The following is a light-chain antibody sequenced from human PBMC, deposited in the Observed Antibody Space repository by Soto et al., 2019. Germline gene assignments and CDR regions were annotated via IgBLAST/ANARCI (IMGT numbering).Light chain of an antibody. J-gene: IGLJ1*01. CDR1: SSNIGATFD. CDR3: QSYDNSLSGSSV. CDR2: GNT. V-gene: IGLV1-40*01. Sequence: QSVLTQPPSVSGAPGQRVTISCTGSSSNIGATFDLHWYQHLPGAAPKLLIYGNTNRPLGFPDRFSGSKSCTSASLAITGLQAEDEAEYYCQSYDNSLSGSSVFGTGTKVTVL.